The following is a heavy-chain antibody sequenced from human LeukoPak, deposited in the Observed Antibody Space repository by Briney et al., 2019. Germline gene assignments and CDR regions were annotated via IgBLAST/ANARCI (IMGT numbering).Heavy chain of an antibody. Sequence: ASVKVSCKASGYTFTSYGISWVRQAPGQGLEWMGWISAYNGNTNYAQKLQGRVTMTTDTSTSTAYMELRSLRSDDTAVYYCARVGRDGYNHLSLFDYWGQGTLVTVSS. CDR3: ARVGRDGYNHLSLFDY. J-gene: IGHJ4*02. V-gene: IGHV1-18*01. CDR2: ISAYNGNT. D-gene: IGHD5-24*01. CDR1: GYTFTSYG.